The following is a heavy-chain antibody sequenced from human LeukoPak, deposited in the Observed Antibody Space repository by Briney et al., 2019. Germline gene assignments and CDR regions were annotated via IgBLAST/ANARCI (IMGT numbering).Heavy chain of an antibody. CDR3: AKGLSATSMGIDH. CDR2: ISGSSGTT. V-gene: IGHV3-23*01. J-gene: IGHJ4*02. Sequence: PGGSLRLSCAASGFTFSSYSMNWVRQAPGRGLEWVSTISGSSGTTDYADSVKGRFTVSRDNSRNTLYLQMHSLRVEDAAVYYCAKGLSATSMGIDHWGQGTLVTVSS. D-gene: IGHD4-17*01. CDR1: GFTFSSYS.